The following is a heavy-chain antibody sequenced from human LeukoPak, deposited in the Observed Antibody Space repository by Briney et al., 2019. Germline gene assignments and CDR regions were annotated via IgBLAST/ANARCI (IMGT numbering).Heavy chain of an antibody. CDR2: YEDGER. V-gene: IGHV1-24*01. D-gene: IGHD3-22*01. J-gene: IGHJ5*02. Sequence: ASVTVSCRVSGDALTELSIHWGRQAPGKGLEWMGGYEDGERLYAQKFQGRVTMTEDTSSDTAYMELNSLRFEDTAVYYCAAEAYYYDSSNYYGFDPWGQGTLVAVSS. CDR3: AAEAYYYDSSNYYGFDP. CDR1: GDALTELS.